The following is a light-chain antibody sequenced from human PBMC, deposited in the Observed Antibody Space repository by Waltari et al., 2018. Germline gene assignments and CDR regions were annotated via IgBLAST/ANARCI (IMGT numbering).Light chain of an antibody. CDR1: QSISSY. Sequence: EIVLTQSPATLSLSPGERATLSCSASQSISSYLAWYQQKPGQAPRLLIYDASNRAPGIPARFSGSGSGTDFTLTISSLEPEDFAVYYCQQRSNWPYTFGQGTKLEIK. J-gene: IGKJ2*01. CDR3: QQRSNWPYT. V-gene: IGKV3-11*01. CDR2: DAS.